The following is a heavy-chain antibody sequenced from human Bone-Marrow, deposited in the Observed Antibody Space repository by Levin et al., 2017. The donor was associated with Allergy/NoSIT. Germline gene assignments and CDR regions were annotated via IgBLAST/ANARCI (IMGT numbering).Heavy chain of an antibody. Sequence: GESLKISCAASGFTFSDYAMSWVRQAPGKGLQWVSAISGPGGSTYYADSVEGRFSISRDNSKNTLYLQMNSLRVEDTAVYYCAKEPAAAAGDALDVWGQGTKVTVSS. CDR3: AKEPAAAAGDALDV. V-gene: IGHV3-23*01. CDR1: GFTFSDYA. J-gene: IGHJ3*01. CDR2: ISGPGGST. D-gene: IGHD6-13*01.